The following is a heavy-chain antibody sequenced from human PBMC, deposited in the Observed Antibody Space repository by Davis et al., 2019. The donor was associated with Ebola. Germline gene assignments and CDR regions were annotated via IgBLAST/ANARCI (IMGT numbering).Heavy chain of an antibody. CDR1: GFTFSHYW. CDR2: VTGDGNT. Sequence: GESLKLPRVGSGFTFSHYWMHWVRQAPGRGLVWVARVTGDGNTFYADSVKDRVTISRDNAKSTLYLQMSSLRAEDTAVYYCARGVNRACLDDWGQGTLVTVSS. J-gene: IGHJ4*02. V-gene: IGHV3-74*01. D-gene: IGHD3-10*01. CDR3: ARGVNRACLDD.